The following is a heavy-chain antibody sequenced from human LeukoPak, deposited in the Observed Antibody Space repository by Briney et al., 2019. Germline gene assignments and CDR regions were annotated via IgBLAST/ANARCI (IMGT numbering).Heavy chain of an antibody. V-gene: IGHV4-59*01. Sequence: SETLSLTCTVSGGSISSYYWSWIRQPPGKGLEWIGYIYYSGSTNYNPSLKSRVTISVDTSKNQFSLKLSSVTAADTAVYYCARVWALIYYDSSGYNDRFAPWGRGILVTVSS. CDR2: IYYSGST. CDR3: ARVWALIYYDSSGYNDRFAP. J-gene: IGHJ5*02. D-gene: IGHD3-22*01. CDR1: GGSISSYY.